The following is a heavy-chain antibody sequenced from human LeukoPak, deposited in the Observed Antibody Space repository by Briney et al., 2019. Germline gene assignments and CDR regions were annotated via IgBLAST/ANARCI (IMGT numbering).Heavy chain of an antibody. V-gene: IGHV3-48*03. D-gene: IGHD3-10*01. CDR2: ITSSGSTK. CDR1: GFTFSSYE. J-gene: IGHJ4*02. Sequence: GGSLRLSCAASGFTFSSYEMTWVRQAPGKGLEWVSYITSSGSTKYYADSVKGRFTISRDNAKNTLYLEMNSLSAGDTAVYYCAKDQRPSGSYGYFDYWGQGTLVTV. CDR3: AKDQRPSGSYGYFDY.